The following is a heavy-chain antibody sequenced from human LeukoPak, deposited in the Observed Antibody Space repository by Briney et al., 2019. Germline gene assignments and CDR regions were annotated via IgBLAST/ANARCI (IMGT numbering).Heavy chain of an antibody. Sequence: PSETLSLTCTVSGGSISSYYWSWVRQTPGKGLEWIGYISYSGNTNYNPSLKSRVTISLDTSKNQFSLNLTSVTAADTAVYYCASSMIVADAFDIWGQGTMVTVSS. CDR2: ISYSGNT. CDR3: ASSMIVADAFDI. J-gene: IGHJ3*02. CDR1: GGSISSYY. D-gene: IGHD3-22*01. V-gene: IGHV4-59*12.